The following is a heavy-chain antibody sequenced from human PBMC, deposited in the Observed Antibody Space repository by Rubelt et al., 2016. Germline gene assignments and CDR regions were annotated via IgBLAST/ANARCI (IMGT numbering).Heavy chain of an antibody. Sequence: GLEWVAGISNDVSKNYYSDSVKGRFTISRDNSKNTLYLQMNSLRAEDTAVYYCARDLAYYYDSSSYYRWGQGTLVTVSS. D-gene: IGHD3-22*01. CDR2: ISNDVSKN. J-gene: IGHJ5*02. V-gene: IGHV3-30*03. CDR3: ARDLAYYYDSSSYYR.